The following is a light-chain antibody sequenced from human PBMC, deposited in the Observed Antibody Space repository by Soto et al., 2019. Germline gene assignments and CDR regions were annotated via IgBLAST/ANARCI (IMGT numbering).Light chain of an antibody. V-gene: IGKV3-15*01. CDR1: QSVSSR. CDR2: DAS. Sequence: EIVMTQSPATLSMSPGERATLSCRASQSVSSRLAWYQRKPGQAPRLLIYDASTRATGIPARFSGSGSGTEFTLTISSLQSEDFAVYYCQQYSIWRTFGQGTKVDIK. J-gene: IGKJ1*01. CDR3: QQYSIWRT.